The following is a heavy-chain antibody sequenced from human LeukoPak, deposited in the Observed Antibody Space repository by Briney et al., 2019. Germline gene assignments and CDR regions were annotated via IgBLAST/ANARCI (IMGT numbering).Heavy chain of an antibody. D-gene: IGHD2-15*01. Sequence: GESLKISCKGSGYSFTSYWIGWVRHMPGKGLEWMGIMYHGDSDTRYSPSFQGQVTISADKSISTAYLQWSSLKASDTAMYYCARLSVVVVAATPDYYYGMDVWGQGTTVTVSS. CDR1: GYSFTSYW. CDR2: MYHGDSDT. V-gene: IGHV5-51*01. CDR3: ARLSVVVVAATPDYYYGMDV. J-gene: IGHJ6*02.